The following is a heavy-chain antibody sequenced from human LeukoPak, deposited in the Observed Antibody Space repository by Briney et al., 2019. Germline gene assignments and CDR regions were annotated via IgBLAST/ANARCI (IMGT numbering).Heavy chain of an antibody. D-gene: IGHD1-26*01. CDR1: GGTFSSYA. CDR3: ARDGLEELLDAFDI. J-gene: IGHJ3*02. CDR2: IIPILGIA. V-gene: IGHV1-69*04. Sequence: SVKVSCKASGGTFSSYAISWVRQAPGQGLEWMGRIIPILGIANYAQEFQGRVTITADKSTSTAYMELSSLRSEDTAVYYCARDGLEELLDAFDIWGQGTMVTVSS.